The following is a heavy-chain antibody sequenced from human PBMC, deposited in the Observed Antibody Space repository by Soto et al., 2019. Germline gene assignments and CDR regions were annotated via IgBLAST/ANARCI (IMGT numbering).Heavy chain of an antibody. CDR3: ARVDYYGSGSSTYQDY. D-gene: IGHD3-10*01. CDR1: GYTFTSYG. Sequence: QVQLVQSGAEVKKPGASVKVSCKASGYTFTSYGISWVRQAPGQGLEWMGWISAYNGNTNYAQKLQARVTMTTDTSKSTEYMELRSLRSDDTAVYYCARVDYYGSGSSTYQDYWGQGTLVTVSS. J-gene: IGHJ4*02. V-gene: IGHV1-18*01. CDR2: ISAYNGNT.